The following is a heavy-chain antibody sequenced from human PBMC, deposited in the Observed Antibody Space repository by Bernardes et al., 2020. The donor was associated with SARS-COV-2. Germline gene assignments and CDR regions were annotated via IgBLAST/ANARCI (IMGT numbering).Heavy chain of an antibody. CDR2: INQSGSP. J-gene: IGHJ5*02. CDR1: GGSFSGYY. CDR3: ARGSDGRYFTTLVRGARPGWFDP. D-gene: IGHD3-10*01. Sequence: SETLSLTCAVYGGSFSGYYWTWIRQSPGKGLQWIGEINQSGSPNYNPSLKSRVTWSLDTSKNQFSLKLKAMTAADTATYYCARGSDGRYFTTLVRGARPGWFDPWGRGTLVTVTS. V-gene: IGHV4-34*01.